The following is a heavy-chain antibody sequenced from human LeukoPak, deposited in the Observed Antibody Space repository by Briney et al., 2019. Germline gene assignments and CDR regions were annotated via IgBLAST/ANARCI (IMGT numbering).Heavy chain of an antibody. Sequence: GGSLRLSCAASGFTFSSYWMSWVRQAPGKGLEWVANIKQDGSEKYYVDSVKGRFTISRDNAKNSLYLQMNSLRAEDTAVYYCAKDGREMATIFVFDYWGQGTLVTVSS. J-gene: IGHJ4*02. CDR1: GFTFSSYW. V-gene: IGHV3-7*01. CDR2: IKQDGSEK. D-gene: IGHD5-24*01. CDR3: AKDGREMATIFVFDY.